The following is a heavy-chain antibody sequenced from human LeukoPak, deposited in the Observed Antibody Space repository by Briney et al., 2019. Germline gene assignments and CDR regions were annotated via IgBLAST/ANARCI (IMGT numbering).Heavy chain of an antibody. CDR2: IYYSGST. Sequence: PSETLSLTCTVSGGSISSYYWSWIRQPPGKGLEWIGYIYYSGSTNYNPSLKSRVTISVDTSKNQISLKLSSVTAADTAVYYCARGGDGYSYGSFSVWGQGTLVTVSS. D-gene: IGHD5-18*01. V-gene: IGHV4-59*01. J-gene: IGHJ4*02. CDR3: ARGGDGYSYGSFSV. CDR1: GGSISSYY.